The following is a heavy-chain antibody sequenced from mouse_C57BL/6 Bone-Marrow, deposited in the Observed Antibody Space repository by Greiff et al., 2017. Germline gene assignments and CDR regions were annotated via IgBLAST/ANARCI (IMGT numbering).Heavy chain of an antibody. J-gene: IGHJ2*01. V-gene: IGHV14-4*01. CDR2: IDPENGDT. D-gene: IGHD1-1*01. CDR1: GFNIKDDY. Sequence: EVKLMESGAELVRPGASVKLSCTASGFNIKDDYMHWVKPRPEQGLEWIGWIDPENGDTEYASKFQGKATITADTSSNTAYLQLSSLTSEDTAVYYCTHYYGSSLDYWGQGTTLTVSS. CDR3: THYYGSSLDY.